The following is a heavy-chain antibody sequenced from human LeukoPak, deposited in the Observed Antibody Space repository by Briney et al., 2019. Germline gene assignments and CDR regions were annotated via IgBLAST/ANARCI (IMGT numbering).Heavy chain of an antibody. Sequence: GASVKVSCKASGYTFINYDITWVRQAPGQGLECMGWISAYNGDTNYAQKLQGRVTMTTDTSTGKAYMELRSLRYDDTAVYYCARHYYDSGGYNSAFDYWGQGTLVTVSS. J-gene: IGHJ4*02. V-gene: IGHV1-18*01. CDR3: ARHYYDSGGYNSAFDY. CDR1: GYTFINYD. CDR2: ISAYNGDT. D-gene: IGHD3-22*01.